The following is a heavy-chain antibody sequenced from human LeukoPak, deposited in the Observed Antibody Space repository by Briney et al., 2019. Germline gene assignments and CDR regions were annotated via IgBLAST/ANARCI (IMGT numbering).Heavy chain of an antibody. J-gene: IGHJ4*02. CDR1: GFTFS. D-gene: IGHD3-16*02. CDR3: PNDKVYDYVWGIYRILDY. Sequence: GGSLRLSCAASGFTFSWVRQAPGTGLEWVSAISGSGGSTYYADSVKGRFTISRDNSKNTLYLQMNSLRAEDTAVYYCPNDKVYDYVWGIYRILDYWGQGTLVTVSS. CDR2: ISGSGGST. V-gene: IGHV3-23*01.